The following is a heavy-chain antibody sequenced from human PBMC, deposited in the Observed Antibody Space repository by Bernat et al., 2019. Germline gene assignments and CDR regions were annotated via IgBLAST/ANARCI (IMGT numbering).Heavy chain of an antibody. V-gene: IGHV3-66*01. Sequence: EVQLVESGGGLVQPGGSLRLSCAASGFTFSSYEMNWVRQAPGKGLEWVSVIYSGGSTYYADSVKGRFTISRDNSKNTLYLQMNSLRAEDTAVYYCARDDTTVTGYYWGQGTLVTVSS. CDR1: GFTFSSYE. D-gene: IGHD4-17*01. CDR2: IYSGGST. J-gene: IGHJ4*02. CDR3: ARDDTTVTGYY.